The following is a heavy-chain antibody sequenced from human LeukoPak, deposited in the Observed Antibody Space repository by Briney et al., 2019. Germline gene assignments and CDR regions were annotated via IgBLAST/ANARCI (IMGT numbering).Heavy chain of an antibody. D-gene: IGHD6-13*01. J-gene: IGHJ4*02. CDR3: ARSDGSSSQPPAIDY. CDR2: IYYSGST. CDR1: GGSISSYY. V-gene: IGHV4-59*01. Sequence: PSETLSLTCTVSGGSISSYYWSWIRQPQGKGLEWIGYIYYSGSTNYNPSLKSRVTISVDTSKNQFSLKLSSVTAADTAVYYCARSDGSSSQPPAIDYWGQGTLVTVSS.